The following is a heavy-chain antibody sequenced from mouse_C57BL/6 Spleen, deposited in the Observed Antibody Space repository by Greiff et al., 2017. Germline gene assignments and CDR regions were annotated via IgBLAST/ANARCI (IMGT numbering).Heavy chain of an antibody. CDR2: IYPGDGDT. CDR3: ANDPHYYAMDY. CDR1: GYAFSSSW. D-gene: IGHD2-3*01. V-gene: IGHV1-82*01. Sequence: QVQLKQSGPELVKPGASVKISCKASGYAFSSSWMNWVKQRPGKGLEWIGRIYPGDGDTNYNGKFKGKATLTADKSSSTAYMQLSSLTSEDSAVYFCANDPHYYAMDYWGQGTSVTVSS. J-gene: IGHJ4*01.